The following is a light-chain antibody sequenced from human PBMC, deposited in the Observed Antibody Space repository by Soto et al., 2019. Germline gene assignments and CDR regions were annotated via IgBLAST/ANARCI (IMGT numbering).Light chain of an antibody. V-gene: IGKV3-15*01. CDR2: GAS. CDR3: QQYYTGPVT. Sequence: IVMTQYPATLSVSPGESVTISCRARQGINRNLAWYQQKPGHAPRLLISGASTGATGIPARFSGSGSGTDFTLTIHSLQSEYSAVYYSQQYYTGPVTFCGGTKVEI. CDR1: QGINRN. J-gene: IGKJ4*01.